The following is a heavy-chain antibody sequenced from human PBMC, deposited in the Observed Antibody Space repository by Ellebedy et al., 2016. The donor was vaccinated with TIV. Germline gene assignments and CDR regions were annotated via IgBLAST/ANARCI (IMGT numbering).Heavy chain of an antibody. Sequence: GGSLRLSXAASGFTFSDHYMDWVRQAPGKGLEWVGRSRNRAHSYTTGYAASVKGRFTISRDDSKNSLYLQMNSLKTEDTAVYYCARDSLYYYYGLDVWGQGTTVTVSS. CDR1: GFTFSDHY. CDR2: SRNRAHSYTT. CDR3: ARDSLYYYYGLDV. V-gene: IGHV3-72*01. J-gene: IGHJ6*02.